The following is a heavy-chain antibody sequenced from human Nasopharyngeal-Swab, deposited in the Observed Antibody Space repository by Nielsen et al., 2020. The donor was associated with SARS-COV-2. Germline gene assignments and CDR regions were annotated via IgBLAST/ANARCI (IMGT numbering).Heavy chain of an antibody. CDR2: IYPGDSDT. J-gene: IGHJ4*02. Sequence: GESLKISCKGSGYSFTSNWIGWVRQMPGKGLEWMGIIYPGDSDTRYSPPFQGQVTISADRSISTAYLHWSSLKASDTAMYYCARPPTVGAAIDYWGQGTLVIVSS. V-gene: IGHV5-51*01. CDR3: ARPPTVGAAIDY. CDR1: GYSFTSNW. D-gene: IGHD1-26*01.